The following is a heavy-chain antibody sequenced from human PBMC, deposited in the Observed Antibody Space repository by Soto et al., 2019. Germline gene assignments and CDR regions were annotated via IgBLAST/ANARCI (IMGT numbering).Heavy chain of an antibody. CDR3: ARGRYGDY. CDR2: ISAQNGNT. J-gene: IGHJ4*02. V-gene: IGHV1-18*01. CDR1: GYGFTTYG. Sequence: QVHLVQSGAEVKKPGASVKVSCKGSGYGFTTYGITWVRQAPGQGLEWMAWISAQNGNTNYAQKLPGRVTVTRDTSTSTAYMELRSLRSDDTAVYYCARGRYGDYWGQGALVTVSS. D-gene: IGHD1-1*01.